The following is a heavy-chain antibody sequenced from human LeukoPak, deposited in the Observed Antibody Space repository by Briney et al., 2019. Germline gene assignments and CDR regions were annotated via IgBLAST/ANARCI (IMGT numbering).Heavy chain of an antibody. J-gene: IGHJ4*02. D-gene: IGHD5-12*01. Sequence: PGGSLRLSCAASGFTFSSYAMSWVRQAPGKGLEWVSAISGSGGSTYYADSVKGRFTISRDNSKNTLYLQMNSLRAEDTAVYYCAKSMLSGYDLPYYFDYWGQGTLVTVSS. CDR2: ISGSGGST. CDR1: GFTFSSYA. CDR3: AKSMLSGYDLPYYFDY. V-gene: IGHV3-23*01.